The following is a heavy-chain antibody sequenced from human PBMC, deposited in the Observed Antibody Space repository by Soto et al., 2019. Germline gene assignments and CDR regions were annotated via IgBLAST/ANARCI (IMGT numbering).Heavy chain of an antibody. J-gene: IGHJ6*02. Sequence: ASVKVACQASGYTFTSYILHWVRQAPGQGLEWMAWINAGNGNTEYSQKFQDILTITRDTSASTVYMELSSLRSEDTAVYYCARNIHASAVLVPVARYGVSYYAMDVWGQGTTVTVSS. CDR3: ARNIHASAVLVPVARYGVSYYAMDV. D-gene: IGHD3-3*01. V-gene: IGHV1-3*01. CDR1: GYTFTSYI. CDR2: INAGNGNT.